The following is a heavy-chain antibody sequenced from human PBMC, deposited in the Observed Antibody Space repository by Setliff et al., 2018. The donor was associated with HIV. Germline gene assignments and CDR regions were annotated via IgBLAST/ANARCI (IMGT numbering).Heavy chain of an antibody. V-gene: IGHV3-11*01. CDR3: AKDIQCSGGSCKHFDF. CDR2: ISSSGSTI. J-gene: IGHJ4*02. Sequence: GGSLRLSCAASGFTFSDYYMSWIRQAPGKGLEWVSYISSSGSTIYYADSVKGRFTISRDNAKNSLYLQMNSLRAEDTAVYFCAKDIQCSGGSCKHFDFWGQGTRVTVSS. D-gene: IGHD2-15*01. CDR1: GFTFSDYY.